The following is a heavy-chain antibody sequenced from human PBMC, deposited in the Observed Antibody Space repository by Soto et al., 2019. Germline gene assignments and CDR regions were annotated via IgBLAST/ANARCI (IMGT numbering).Heavy chain of an antibody. CDR2: ISSSSSYI. Sequence: GGSLRLSCAASGFTFSSYSMNWVRQAPGKGLEWVSSISSSSSYIYYADSVKGRFTISRDNAKNSLYLQMNRLKAEDTDLYYCSTVAMAHSDCSSTTCPIGWGPRTLVTVSS. J-gene: IGHJ4*02. CDR3: STVAMAHSDCSSTTCPIG. CDR1: GFTFSSYS. D-gene: IGHD2-2*01. V-gene: IGHV3-21*01.